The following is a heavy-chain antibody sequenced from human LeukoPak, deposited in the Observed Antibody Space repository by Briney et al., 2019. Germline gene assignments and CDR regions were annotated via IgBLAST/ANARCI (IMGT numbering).Heavy chain of an antibody. J-gene: IGHJ4*02. V-gene: IGHV4-34*01. CDR2: INHSGST. CDR3: ARDYGDHAFDC. CDR1: GGSFSGYY. Sequence: SETLSLTCAVYGGSFSGYYWTWIRQPPGKGLEWIGEINHSGSTNYNPSLKSRVTISVDTSKNQFSLKLSSVTAADTAVYFCARDYGDHAFDCWGQGTLVTVSS. D-gene: IGHD4-17*01.